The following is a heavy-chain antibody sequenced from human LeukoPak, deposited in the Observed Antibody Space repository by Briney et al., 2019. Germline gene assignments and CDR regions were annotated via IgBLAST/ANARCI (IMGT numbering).Heavy chain of an antibody. J-gene: IGHJ6*02. CDR2: IIPIFGTA. V-gene: IGHV1-69*05. Sequence: GSSVKVSCKASGGTFSSYAISWVRQAPGQGLEWMGGIIPIFGTANYAQKFQGRVTITTDESTSTAYMELSSLRSEDTAVYYCARGCWYSSLTPGVYYYYYGMDVWGQGTTVTVSS. CDR3: ARGCWYSSLTPGVYYYYYGMDV. D-gene: IGHD6-13*01. CDR1: GGTFSSYA.